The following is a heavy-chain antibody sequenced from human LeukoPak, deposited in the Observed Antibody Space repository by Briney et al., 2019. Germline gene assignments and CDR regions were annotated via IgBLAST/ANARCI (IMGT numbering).Heavy chain of an antibody. Sequence: GGSLRLSCAASGFTFSDFAMSWVRQAPGKGLEWVSGMSASGSHTHSADFVKGRFTISRDNFKNTLYLQMNGLRVEDTAVYYCAKVRSGNNYYFDYWGQGTLVTVPS. CDR1: GFTFSDFA. D-gene: IGHD1-26*01. J-gene: IGHJ4*02. CDR2: MSASGSHT. CDR3: AKVRSGNNYYFDY. V-gene: IGHV3-23*01.